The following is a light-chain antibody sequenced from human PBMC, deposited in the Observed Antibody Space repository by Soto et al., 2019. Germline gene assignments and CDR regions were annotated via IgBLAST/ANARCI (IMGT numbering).Light chain of an antibody. J-gene: IGKJ2*01. CDR2: DTF. CDR3: QQRSTWPPGYA. V-gene: IGKV3-11*01. Sequence: ELVLTQSPATLSLSPGERATLSCRASQSVSSHLACYQQKPGQAPRLLMYDTFNRATGIPARFKGSGSGTDYTLTISSLEPQDFAVYYCQQRSTWPPGYAFGQGTKLDIK. CDR1: QSVSSH.